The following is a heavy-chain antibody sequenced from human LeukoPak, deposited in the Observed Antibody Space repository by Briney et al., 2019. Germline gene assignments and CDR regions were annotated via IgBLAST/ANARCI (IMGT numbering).Heavy chain of an antibody. D-gene: IGHD2-2*01. CDR2: IYYSGGT. CDR1: GGSISSSSYC. J-gene: IGHJ4*02. CDR3: ARDRLGYCSSTSCYGRDYGLDY. Sequence: SETLSLTCTVSGGSISSSSYCWAWIRQPPGKGLEWIGNIYYSGGTDYNPSLESRVTISVDTSKNQFSLKLSSVTAADTAVYYCARDRLGYCSSTSCYGRDYGLDYWGQGTLVTVSS. V-gene: IGHV4-39*07.